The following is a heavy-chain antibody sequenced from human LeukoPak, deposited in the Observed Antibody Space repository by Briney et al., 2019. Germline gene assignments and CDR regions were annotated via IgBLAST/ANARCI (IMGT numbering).Heavy chain of an antibody. Sequence: GGSLRLSCAASGFTFSSYWMSWVRQAPGKGLEWVANIKQDGSEKYYADSVKGRFTISRDNAKNSLYLQMNSLRAEDTAVYYCARDWVVDNTYYFDYWGQGTLVTVSS. V-gene: IGHV3-7*01. J-gene: IGHJ4*02. CDR3: ARDWVVDNTYYFDY. CDR2: IKQDGSEK. D-gene: IGHD2-2*01. CDR1: GFTFSSYW.